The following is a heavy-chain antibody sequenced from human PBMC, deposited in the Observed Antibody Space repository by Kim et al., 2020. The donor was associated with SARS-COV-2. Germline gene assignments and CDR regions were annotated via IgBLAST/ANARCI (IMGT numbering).Heavy chain of an antibody. Sequence: SETLSLTCTVSGGSISSYYWSWIRQPPGKGLEWIGYIYYSGSTNYNPSLKSRVTISVDTSKNQFSLKLSSVTAADTAVYYCARAYDYGGNLDYWGQGTLVTVSS. CDR2: IYYSGST. D-gene: IGHD4-17*01. CDR1: GGSISSYY. V-gene: IGHV4-59*13. CDR3: ARAYDYGGNLDY. J-gene: IGHJ4*02.